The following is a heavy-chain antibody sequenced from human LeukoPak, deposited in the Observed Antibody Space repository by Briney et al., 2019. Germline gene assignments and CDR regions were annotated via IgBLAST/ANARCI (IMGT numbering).Heavy chain of an antibody. CDR2: INHSGST. CDR1: GGSFSGYY. V-gene: IGHV4-34*01. Sequence: TASETLSLTCAVYGGSFSGYYWSWIRQPPGKGLEWIGEINHSGSTNYNPSLRSRVTISVDTSKKHFSLKLTSVTAADTAVYFCAQTLEVSTITVHYWGQGTLVTVSS. D-gene: IGHD2-8*02. J-gene: IGHJ4*02. CDR3: AQTLEVSTITVHY.